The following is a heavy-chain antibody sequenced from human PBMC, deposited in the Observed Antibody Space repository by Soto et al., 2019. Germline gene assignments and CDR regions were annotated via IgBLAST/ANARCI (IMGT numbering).Heavy chain of an antibody. D-gene: IGHD4-17*01. V-gene: IGHV4-39*01. Sequence: SETLSLTCTVSGGSISSSSYYWGWIRQPPGKGLEWIGSIYYSGSTYYNPSLKSRVTISVDTSKNQFSLKLSSVTAADTAVYYCAGPDYGDYEGLFDYWGQRTLVTVSS. CDR1: GGSISSSSYY. CDR2: IYYSGST. CDR3: AGPDYGDYEGLFDY. J-gene: IGHJ4*02.